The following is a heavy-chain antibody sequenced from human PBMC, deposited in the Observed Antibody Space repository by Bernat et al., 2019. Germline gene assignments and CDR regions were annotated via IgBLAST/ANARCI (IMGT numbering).Heavy chain of an antibody. J-gene: IGHJ6*02. Sequence: QVQLVQSAAEVKKPGASVKVSCKASGYTFTSYGISWVRQAPGQGLEWMGWISAYNGNTNYAQKLQGRVTMTTDTSTSTAYMELRSLRPDDTAVYYCARDYHREIVVVPADEQCCYGVDYGGQGTPVTVSS. D-gene: IGHD2-2*01. CDR1: GYTFTSYG. V-gene: IGHV1-18*01. CDR3: ARDYHREIVVVPADEQCCYGVDY. CDR2: ISAYNGNT.